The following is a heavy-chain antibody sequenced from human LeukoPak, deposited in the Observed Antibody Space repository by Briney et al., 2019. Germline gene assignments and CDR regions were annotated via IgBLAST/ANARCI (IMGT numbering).Heavy chain of an antibody. Sequence: PGGSLRLSCAASGFTFSSYAMSWVRQAPGKGLEWVSAISGSGGSTYYADSVKGRFTISRDNSKNTLYLQMNSLRAEDTAVYYCAKEYSYGQVHYYYYYYMDVWGKGTTVTVSS. D-gene: IGHD5-18*01. V-gene: IGHV3-23*01. J-gene: IGHJ6*03. CDR2: ISGSGGST. CDR3: AKEYSYGQVHYYYYYYMDV. CDR1: GFTFSSYA.